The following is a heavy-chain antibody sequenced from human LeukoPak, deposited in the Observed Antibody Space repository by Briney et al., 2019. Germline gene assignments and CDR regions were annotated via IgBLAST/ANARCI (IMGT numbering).Heavy chain of an antibody. CDR3: ARENAAALDY. CDR1: GFTSSNYW. CDR2: IKPDGTEK. J-gene: IGHJ4*02. V-gene: IGHV3-7*01. D-gene: IGHD6-13*01. Sequence: GGSLRLSCAVSGFTSSNYWITWVRQAPGKGLEWVANIKPDGTEKYYADSVKGRFTLSRDNAKNLVYFEMNSLRVEDTAVYYCARENAAALDYWGQGTLVTVSS.